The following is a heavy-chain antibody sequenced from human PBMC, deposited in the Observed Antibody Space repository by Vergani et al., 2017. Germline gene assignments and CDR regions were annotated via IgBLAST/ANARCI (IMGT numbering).Heavy chain of an antibody. CDR2: ISSSSSTI. D-gene: IGHD3-10*01. Sequence: EVQLVESGGGLVQPGGSLRLSCAASGFTFSSYSMTWVRQAPGKGLEGVSYISSSSSTIYYADSVKGRFTISRDNAKNSLYLQMNSLRAEDTAVYYCARDQYYGSGSFDYWGQGTLVTVSS. V-gene: IGHV3-48*04. J-gene: IGHJ4*02. CDR3: ARDQYYGSGSFDY. CDR1: GFTFSSYS.